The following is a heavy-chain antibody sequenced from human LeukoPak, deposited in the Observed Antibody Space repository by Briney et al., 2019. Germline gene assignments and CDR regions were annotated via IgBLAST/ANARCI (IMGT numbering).Heavy chain of an antibody. CDR1: GFTFSSYS. CDR3: ARDFPEQPPRY. J-gene: IGHJ4*02. V-gene: IGHV3-74*01. Sequence: GGSLRLSCAASGFTFSSYSMNWVRQAPGKGLVWVSRINSDGSSTSYADSVKGRFTISRDNAKNTLYLQMNSLRAEDTAVYYCARDFPEQPPRYWGQGTLVTVSS. CDR2: INSDGSST. D-gene: IGHD1-14*01.